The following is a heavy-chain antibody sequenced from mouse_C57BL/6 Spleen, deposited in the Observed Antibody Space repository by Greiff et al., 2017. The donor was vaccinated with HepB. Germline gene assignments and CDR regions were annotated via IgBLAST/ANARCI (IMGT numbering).Heavy chain of an antibody. J-gene: IGHJ2*01. Sequence: VQLQESGAELMKPGASVKLSCKATGYTFTGYWIEWVKQRPGHGLEWIGEILPGSGSTNYNEKFKGKATLTADKSSSTAYMELRSLTSEDSAVYFCARRDGYYYFDYWGQGTTLTVSS. CDR2: ILPGSGST. D-gene: IGHD2-3*01. CDR1: GYTFTGYW. V-gene: IGHV1-9*01. CDR3: ARRDGYYYFDY.